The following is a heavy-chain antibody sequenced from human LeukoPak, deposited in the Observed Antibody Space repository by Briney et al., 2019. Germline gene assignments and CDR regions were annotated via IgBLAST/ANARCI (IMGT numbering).Heavy chain of an antibody. V-gene: IGHV3-21*01. J-gene: IGHJ4*02. CDR3: TRDLASQPDY. CDR1: GFTFSDYS. D-gene: IGHD1-1*01. CDR2: ISSNSYHI. Sequence: GGSLRLSCAASGFTFSDYSMNWVRQAPGKGLEWVSSISSNSYHIFYADSVKGRFTISRDNAKNSLFLQMDSLRAEDTAVYYCTRDLASQPDYWGQGGLVTVSS.